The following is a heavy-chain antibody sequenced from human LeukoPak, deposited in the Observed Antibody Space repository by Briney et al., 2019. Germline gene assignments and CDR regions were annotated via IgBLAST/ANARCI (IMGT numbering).Heavy chain of an antibody. CDR1: GGSFSGYY. CDR2: IYYSGST. CDR3: AREGGTGFDY. V-gene: IGHV4-59*01. D-gene: IGHD1-1*01. Sequence: SETLSLTCAVYGGSFSGYYWSWIRQPPGKGLEWIGYIYYSGSTNYNPSLKSRVTISVDTSKNQFSLKLSSVTAADTAVYYCAREGGTGFDYWGQGTLVTVSS. J-gene: IGHJ4*02.